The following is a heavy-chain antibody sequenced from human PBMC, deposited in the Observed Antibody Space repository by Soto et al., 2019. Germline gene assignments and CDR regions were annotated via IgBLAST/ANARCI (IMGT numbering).Heavy chain of an antibody. CDR3: ARGKGVLLWFGELLWARNWFDP. Sequence: PSETLSLTCAVYCGSFSGYYWSWIRQPPGKGLEWIGEINHSGSTNYNPSLKSRVTISVDTSKNQFSLKLSSVTAADTAVYYCARGKGVLLWFGELLWARNWFDPWGQGTLVTVSA. D-gene: IGHD3-10*01. V-gene: IGHV4-34*01. J-gene: IGHJ5*02. CDR1: CGSFSGYY. CDR2: INHSGST.